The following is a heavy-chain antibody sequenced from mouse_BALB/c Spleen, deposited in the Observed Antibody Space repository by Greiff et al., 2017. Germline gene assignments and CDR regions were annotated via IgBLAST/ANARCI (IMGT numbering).Heavy chain of an antibody. CDR3: ERGSPLLWPYAMDY. CDR2: IDPYYGGT. CDR1: GYSSTGYN. D-gene: IGHD2-10*01. Sequence: QLQQSGPELVKPGASVQISCKASGYSSTGYNMNWVKQSNGKSFERIVNIDPYYGGTSYNQKFKGKATLTVDKSSSTAYMQLKSLTSEDSAVYYCERGSPLLWPYAMDYWGQGTSVTVSS. J-gene: IGHJ4*01. V-gene: IGHV1-39*01.